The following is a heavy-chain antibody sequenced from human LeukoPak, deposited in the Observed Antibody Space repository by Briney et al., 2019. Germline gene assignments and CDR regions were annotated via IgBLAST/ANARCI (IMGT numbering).Heavy chain of an antibody. J-gene: IGHJ3*01. CDR3: ARVLAVAGTGAFDL. CDR2: INTDGSST. V-gene: IGHV3-74*01. Sequence: RGSLRLSCAASGFTFSSYWMYWVRQAPGKGLVWVSRINTDGSSTTYADSVKGRFTISRDNAKNTVYLQMNSLRAEDTAVYYCARVLAVAGTGAFDLWGQGSMVTVSS. CDR1: GFTFSSYW. D-gene: IGHD6-19*01.